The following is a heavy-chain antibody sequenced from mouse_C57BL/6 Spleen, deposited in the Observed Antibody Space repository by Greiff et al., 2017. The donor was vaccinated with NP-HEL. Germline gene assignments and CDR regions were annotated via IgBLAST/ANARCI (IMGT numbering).Heavy chain of an antibody. CDR1: GFTFSDAW. V-gene: IGHV6-6*01. D-gene: IGHD2-4*01. CDR3: TRGGLRRDWYFDV. Sequence: EVMLVESGGGLVQPGGSMKLSCAASGFTFSDAWMDWVRQSPEKGLEWVAEIRNKANNHATYYAESVKGRFTISRDDSKSSVYLQMNSLRAEDTGIYYCTRGGLRRDWYFDVWGTGTTVTVSS. J-gene: IGHJ1*03. CDR2: IRNKANNHAT.